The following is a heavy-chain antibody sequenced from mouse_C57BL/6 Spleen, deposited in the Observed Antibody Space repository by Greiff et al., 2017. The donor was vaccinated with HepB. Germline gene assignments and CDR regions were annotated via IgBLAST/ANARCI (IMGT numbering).Heavy chain of an antibody. D-gene: IGHD3-3*01. CDR1: GYTFTSYD. CDR2: IYPRDGST. CDR3: ARGDPDYAMDY. Sequence: QVQLQQSGPELVKPGASVKLSCKASGYTFTSYDINWVKQRPGQGLEWIGWIYPRDGSTKYNEKLKGKATLTVDTSSSTAYMELHSLTSEDSAVYFCARGDPDYAMDYWGQGTSVTVSS. J-gene: IGHJ4*01. V-gene: IGHV1-85*01.